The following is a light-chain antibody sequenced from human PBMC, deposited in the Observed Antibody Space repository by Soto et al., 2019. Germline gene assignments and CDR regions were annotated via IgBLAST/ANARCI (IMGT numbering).Light chain of an antibody. CDR1: QSVSTN. Sequence: EIVMTQSPATLSVSPGERATLSCRASQSVSTNLAWYQQNPGQASRLLIYGASTRATGIPARFSGSGSGTGTEFTLTISNLQSEDFAVYYCQQYNNWPPWTFGQGTKVEIK. CDR2: GAS. V-gene: IGKV3-15*01. J-gene: IGKJ1*01. CDR3: QQYNNWPPWT.